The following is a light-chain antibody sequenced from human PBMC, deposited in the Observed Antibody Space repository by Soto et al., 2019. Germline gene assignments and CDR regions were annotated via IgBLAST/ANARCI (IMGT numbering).Light chain of an antibody. J-gene: IGKJ4*01. Sequence: DIVMTQSPDSLAVSLGERATINCKSSQSVLYNSNNKNYLVWYQQKPGQPPKLLIYWASTRESGVPDRFSGSGSETDFTLTISSLQAEDVAVYYCQQYYNTPLTFGGGTKVEIK. CDR3: QQYYNTPLT. CDR2: WAS. CDR1: QSVLYNSNNKNY. V-gene: IGKV4-1*01.